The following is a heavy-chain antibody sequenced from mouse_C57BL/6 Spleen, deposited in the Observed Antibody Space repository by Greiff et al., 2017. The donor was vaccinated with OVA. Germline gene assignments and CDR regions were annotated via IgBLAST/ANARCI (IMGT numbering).Heavy chain of an antibody. D-gene: IGHD2-4*01. CDR3: AREGYDYTWFAY. CDR1: GYTFTSYW. Sequence: QVQLQQSGAELVKPGASVKLSCKASGYTFTSYWMHWVKQRPGQGLEWIGMIHPNSGSTNYNEKFKSKATLTVDKSSSTAYMQLSSLTSEDSAVDYCAREGYDYTWFAYWGQGTLVTVSA. V-gene: IGHV1-64*01. CDR2: IHPNSGST. J-gene: IGHJ3*01.